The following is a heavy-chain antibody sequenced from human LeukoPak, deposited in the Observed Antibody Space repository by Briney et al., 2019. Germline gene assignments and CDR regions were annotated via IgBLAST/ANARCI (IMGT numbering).Heavy chain of an antibody. J-gene: IGHJ4*02. Sequence: PGGSLILSCAASGFTFSNAWMSWVRQAPGKGLEWVGRIKSKTDGGTTDYAAPVKGRFTISRDDSKNTLYLQMNSLKTEDTAVYYCTLALAVAGTCDYWGQGTLVTVSS. CDR1: GFTFSNAW. D-gene: IGHD6-19*01. V-gene: IGHV3-15*01. CDR2: IKSKTDGGTT. CDR3: TLALAVAGTCDY.